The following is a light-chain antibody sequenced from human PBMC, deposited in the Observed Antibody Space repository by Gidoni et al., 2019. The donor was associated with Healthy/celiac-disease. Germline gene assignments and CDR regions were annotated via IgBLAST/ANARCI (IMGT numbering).Light chain of an antibody. CDR2: EGS. CDR3: CSYAGSSTWV. V-gene: IGLV2-23*01. J-gene: IGLJ3*02. Sequence: QSALTQPASVSAFPGQSITISCTGTSSDVGSYNLVSWYQQHPGKAPKLMIYEGSKRPSGVSNRFSGSKSGNTASLTISGLQAEDEADYYCCSYAGSSTWVFGGGTKLTVL. CDR1: SSDVGSYNL.